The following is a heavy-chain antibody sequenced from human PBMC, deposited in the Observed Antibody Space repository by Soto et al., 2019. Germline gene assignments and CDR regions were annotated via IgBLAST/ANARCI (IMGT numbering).Heavy chain of an antibody. D-gene: IGHD3-22*01. Sequence: GGSLRLSCAASGFTFSSYSMNWVRQAPGKGLEWVSSISSSSSYIYYADSVKGRFTISRDNAKNSLYLQMNSLRAEDTAVYYCASEPTYYYDSSGYYPLPFDYWGQGTLVTVSS. J-gene: IGHJ4*02. CDR2: ISSSSSYI. CDR1: GFTFSSYS. CDR3: ASEPTYYYDSSGYYPLPFDY. V-gene: IGHV3-21*01.